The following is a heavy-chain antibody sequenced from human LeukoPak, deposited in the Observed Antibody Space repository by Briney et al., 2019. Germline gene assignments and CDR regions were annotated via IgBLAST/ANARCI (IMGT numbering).Heavy chain of an antibody. V-gene: IGHV3-48*01. CDR1: GFTFSTYS. Sequence: GGSLRLSCAASGFTFSTYSMNWVRQAPGKGLEWVSYISSSSSTIYYADSVKGRFTISRDNAKNSLFLQMNSLRAEDTAVYYCTSDYGHGTWGQGTLVTVSS. CDR3: TSDYGHGT. D-gene: IGHD3-16*01. J-gene: IGHJ5*02. CDR2: ISSSSSTI.